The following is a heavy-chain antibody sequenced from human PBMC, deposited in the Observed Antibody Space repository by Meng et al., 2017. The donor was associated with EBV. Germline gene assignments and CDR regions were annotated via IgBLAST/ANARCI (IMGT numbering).Heavy chain of an antibody. V-gene: IGHV1-69*01. CDR1: GGTFRSDA. CDR3: ASESGRGFTPDY. Sequence: QGQFHEAGAEGKRPGSSVMVSGRCHGGTFRSDAVSWVRQAPGQGIEWMGGLIPMSGAPHYAQKFQDRVTIIADESTSTHSMELNNLRFEDTAMYYCASESGRGFTPDYWGQGTLVTVSS. CDR2: LIPMSGAP. J-gene: IGHJ4*02. D-gene: IGHD3-10*01.